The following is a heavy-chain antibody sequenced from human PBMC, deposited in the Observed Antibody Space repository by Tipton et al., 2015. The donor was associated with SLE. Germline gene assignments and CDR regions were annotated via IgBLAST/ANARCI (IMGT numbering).Heavy chain of an antibody. CDR3: ARPHPPSYYDFWSGYHNWFDP. CDR2: ISSSSSYI. CDR1: GFTFSSYS. D-gene: IGHD3-3*01. Sequence: SLRLSCAASGFTFSSYSMNWVRQAPGKGLEWVSSISSSSSYIYYADSVKGRFTISRDNAKNSLYLQMNSLRAEDTAVYYCARPHPPSYYDFWSGYHNWFDPWGQGTLVTVPS. V-gene: IGHV3-21*01. J-gene: IGHJ5*02.